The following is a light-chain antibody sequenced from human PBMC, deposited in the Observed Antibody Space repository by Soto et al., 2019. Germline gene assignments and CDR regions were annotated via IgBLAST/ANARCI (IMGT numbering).Light chain of an antibody. CDR2: GVS. V-gene: IGKV3-20*01. Sequence: ETDTLSCSASQSVSGYLAWFQQKPGQAPRILIYGVSSRASGIPDRFFGSGSGTDFTLTISRLEPEDFAVYYCQQYGSSGTLGQGTKVDI. CDR3: QQYGSSGT. J-gene: IGKJ1*01. CDR1: QSVSGY.